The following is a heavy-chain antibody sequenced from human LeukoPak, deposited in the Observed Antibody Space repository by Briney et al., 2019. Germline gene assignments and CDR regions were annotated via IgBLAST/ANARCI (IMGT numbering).Heavy chain of an antibody. D-gene: IGHD5-24*01. CDR2: INPSGGST. Sequence: ASVKVSCKASGYTFTSYYMHWVRQAPGQGLEWMGIINPSGGSTSYAQKFQGRVAITTDESTSTVYMELISLRSEDTAVYYCAREGATIHAGLHYWGQGTLVTVSS. CDR1: GYTFTSYY. CDR3: AREGATIHAGLHY. J-gene: IGHJ4*02. V-gene: IGHV1-46*01.